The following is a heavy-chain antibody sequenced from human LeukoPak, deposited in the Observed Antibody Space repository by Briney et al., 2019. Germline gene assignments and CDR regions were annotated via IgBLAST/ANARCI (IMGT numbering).Heavy chain of an antibody. V-gene: IGHV1-69*06. D-gene: IGHD3-3*01. Sequence: GASVKVSCKASGGTFSSHAISWVRQAPGQGLEWMGGIIPIFGTANYAQKFQGRVTITADKSTSTAYMELSSLRSEDTAVYYCARGRRDFWSGYAPYYYYYMDVWGKGTTVTVSS. CDR3: ARGRRDFWSGYAPYYYYYMDV. J-gene: IGHJ6*03. CDR1: GGTFSSHA. CDR2: IIPIFGTA.